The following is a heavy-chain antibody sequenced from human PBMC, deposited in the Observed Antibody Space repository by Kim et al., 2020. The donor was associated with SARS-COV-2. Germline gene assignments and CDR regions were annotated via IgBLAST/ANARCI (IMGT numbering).Heavy chain of an antibody. Sequence: SETLSLTCDVSGASISSYKWWTWVRQFPGGGLEWIADIHPNGDRNFNPSLRTRVTMSLDTARSQFSLKLSSVSAADTAVYFCSFSLGWYRLDWWGQGLLV. V-gene: IGHV4-4*02. J-gene: IGHJ4*02. CDR3: SFSLGWYRLDW. CDR2: IHPNGDR. D-gene: IGHD6-19*01. CDR1: GASISSYKW.